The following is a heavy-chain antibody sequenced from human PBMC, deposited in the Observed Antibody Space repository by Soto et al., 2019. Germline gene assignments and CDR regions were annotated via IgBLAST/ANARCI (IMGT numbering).Heavy chain of an antibody. V-gene: IGHV1-69*01. CDR1: GGTFSSYA. CDR2: IIPIFGTA. CDR3: AGVCSQNYGDYSSISGWFDP. D-gene: IGHD4-17*01. J-gene: IGHJ5*02. Sequence: QVQLVQSGAEVKKPGSSVKVSCKASGGTFSSYAISWVRQAPGQGLEWMGGIIPIFGTANYAQKFQGRVTITADESTSTAYMELSSLRSEDTAVYYCAGVCSQNYGDYSSISGWFDPWGQGTLVTVSS.